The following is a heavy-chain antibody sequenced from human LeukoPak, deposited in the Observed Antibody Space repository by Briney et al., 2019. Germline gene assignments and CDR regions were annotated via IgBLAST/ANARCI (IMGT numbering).Heavy chain of an antibody. CDR3: ARELAY. J-gene: IGHJ4*02. Sequence: GGSLRLSCVASGFAFSSFTMNWVRQAPGKGLEWVSYISGSSSTVYYADSVKGRFAISRDNAENSLFLQMNSLRAEDTAVYYCARELAYWGQGTLVTVSS. D-gene: IGHD6-6*01. CDR2: ISGSSSTV. V-gene: IGHV3-48*01. CDR1: GFAFSSFT.